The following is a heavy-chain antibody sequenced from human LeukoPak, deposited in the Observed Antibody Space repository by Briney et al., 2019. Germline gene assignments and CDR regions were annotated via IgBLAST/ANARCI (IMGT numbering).Heavy chain of an antibody. Sequence: ASVKVSCKAPGGTFSSYAISWVRQAPGQGLEWMGGIIPIFGTANYAQKFQGRVTITADESTSTAYMELSSLRSEDTAVYYCASPRYLGRYGMDVWGQGTTVTVSS. CDR2: IIPIFGTA. CDR3: ASPRYLGRYGMDV. J-gene: IGHJ6*02. CDR1: GGTFSSYA. V-gene: IGHV1-69*01. D-gene: IGHD3-10*01.